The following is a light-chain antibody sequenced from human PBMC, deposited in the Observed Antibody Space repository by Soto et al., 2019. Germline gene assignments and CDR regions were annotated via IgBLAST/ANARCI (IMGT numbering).Light chain of an antibody. CDR3: SSYTSGSNLYV. CDR1: SSDVGGYNY. V-gene: IGLV2-14*01. Sequence: QSVLTQPASVSGSPGQSITISCTGTSSDVGGYNYVSWYQHHPGKAPRLMIYASSNRPSGVSHRFSGSRSGNTASLTLSGLQAEDEADYYCSSYTSGSNLYVFGTGTKVTVL. CDR2: ASS. J-gene: IGLJ1*01.